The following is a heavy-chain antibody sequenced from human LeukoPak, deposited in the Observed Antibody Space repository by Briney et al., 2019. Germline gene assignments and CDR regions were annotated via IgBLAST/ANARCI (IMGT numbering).Heavy chain of an antibody. CDR3: ASDRCTSCVRYCYYYMDV. J-gene: IGHJ6*03. Sequence: GGSLRLSCAASGFTFSSYSMNWVRQAPGKGLEWVSSISSSSSYIYYADSVKGRFTISRDNAKNSLYLQMNSLRAEDTAVYYCASDRCTSCVRYCYYYMDVWGKGTTVTVSS. D-gene: IGHD2-2*01. CDR2: ISSSSSYI. CDR1: GFTFSSYS. V-gene: IGHV3-21*01.